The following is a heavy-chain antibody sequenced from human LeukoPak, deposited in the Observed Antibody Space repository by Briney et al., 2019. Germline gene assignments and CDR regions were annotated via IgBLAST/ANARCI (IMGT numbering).Heavy chain of an antibody. Sequence: SETLSLTCAVSGYSISSGYYWGWIRPPPGKGLEGIGSMYHTGSTYYNPSLKSRVTISVDTSKNQFSLKLSSVTAADTAVYYCARVRVEMTTNDAFDIWGQGTMVTVSS. J-gene: IGHJ3*02. V-gene: IGHV4-38-2*01. CDR2: MYHTGST. D-gene: IGHD5-24*01. CDR3: ARVRVEMTTNDAFDI. CDR1: GYSISSGYY.